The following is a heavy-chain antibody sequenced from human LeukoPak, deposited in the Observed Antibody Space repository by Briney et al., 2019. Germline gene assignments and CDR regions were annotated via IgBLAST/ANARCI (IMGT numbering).Heavy chain of an antibody. D-gene: IGHD7-27*01. CDR2: INPNSGGT. CDR1: GYTFTGYY. Sequence: ASVKVSCKASGYTFTGYYMHWVRQAPGQGLEWMGWINPNSGGTNYAQKFQGRVTMTRDTSISTAYMELSRLRSDDTAVYYCARAPPCWGCREGGGSYYYMDVWGKGTTVTVSS. J-gene: IGHJ6*03. V-gene: IGHV1-2*02. CDR3: ARAPPCWGCREGGGSYYYMDV.